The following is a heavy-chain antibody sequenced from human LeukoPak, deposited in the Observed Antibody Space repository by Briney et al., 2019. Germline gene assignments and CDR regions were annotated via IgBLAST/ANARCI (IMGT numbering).Heavy chain of an antibody. CDR2: MHSSGST. CDR3: ARYCSGGSCLYYYCGMDV. J-gene: IGHJ6*02. Sequence: PSETLSLTCTVSGGSISNYYWSWIRQPPGKGLEWIGYMHSSGSTNYNPSLKSRVTISVDTSKNQFSLKLSSVTAADTAVYYCARYCSGGSCLYYYCGMDVWGQGTTVTVSS. CDR1: GGSISNYY. D-gene: IGHD2-15*01. V-gene: IGHV4-59*08.